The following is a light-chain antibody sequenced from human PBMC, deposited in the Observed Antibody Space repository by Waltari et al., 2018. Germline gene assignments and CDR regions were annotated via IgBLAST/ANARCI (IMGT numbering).Light chain of an antibody. V-gene: IGLV2-14*03. CDR2: DVS. CDR3: SSYTSSVSYV. Sequence: QSALTQPASVSGSPGQSITISCTGTSSDVGGYNYVSWYQQHPGKAPKIMLSDVSKRPSGVSNLFSCSNAGNTASLTISGRQAEDEADYYCSSYTSSVSYVFGTGTKVTVL. CDR1: SSDVGGYNY. J-gene: IGLJ1*01.